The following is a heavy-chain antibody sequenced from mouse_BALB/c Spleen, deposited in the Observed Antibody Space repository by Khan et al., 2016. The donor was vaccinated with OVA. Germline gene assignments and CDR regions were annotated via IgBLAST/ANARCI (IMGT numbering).Heavy chain of an antibody. CDR2: IRYDGSN. Sequence: VQLKESGPGLLKPSQSLSLTCSVTGYSITSGYSWNWIRQFPGNKLEWMDYIRYDGSNNYNPSLKNRISITRDTSKNQFFLKLNSVTTEDTATXYCARDYYGTSWYFDVWGAGTTVTVSS. J-gene: IGHJ1*01. CDR3: ARDYYGTSWYFDV. D-gene: IGHD1-1*01. CDR1: GYSITSGYS. V-gene: IGHV3-6*02.